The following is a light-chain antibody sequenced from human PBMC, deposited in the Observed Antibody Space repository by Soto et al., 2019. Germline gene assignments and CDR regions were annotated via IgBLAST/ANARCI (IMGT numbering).Light chain of an antibody. Sequence: EIVLTQSPGTLSLSPGERATLSCRASQSVISDYLAWYQQKPGQAPRLLIYGASNRATDIPDMFSGSGSGTDFTLTISRLEPEDFAVYYCQQYGSQGTFGQGTKVEI. CDR2: GAS. CDR3: QQYGSQGT. CDR1: QSVISDY. J-gene: IGKJ1*01. V-gene: IGKV3-20*01.